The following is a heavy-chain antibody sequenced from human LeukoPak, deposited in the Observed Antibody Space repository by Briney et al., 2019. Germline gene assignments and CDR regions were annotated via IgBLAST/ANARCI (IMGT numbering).Heavy chain of an antibody. CDR3: ARVLAAIALRDYHYVDV. Sequence: GGSLRLSCAASGFTFSTYWMHWVRQAPGKGLVWVARIRPEGTTTAYADSVKDRFTISRDSDKNTLFLQMDSLRSDDTAVYYCARVLAAIALRDYHYVDVWGKGTTVTVSS. J-gene: IGHJ6*03. D-gene: IGHD6-19*01. CDR2: IRPEGTTT. CDR1: GFTFSTYW. V-gene: IGHV3-74*03.